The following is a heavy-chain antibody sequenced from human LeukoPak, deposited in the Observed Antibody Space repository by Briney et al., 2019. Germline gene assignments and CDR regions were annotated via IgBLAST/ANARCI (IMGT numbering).Heavy chain of an antibody. J-gene: IGHJ4*02. CDR2: FDPEDGET. D-gene: IGHD2-2*01. CDR1: GYTLTELS. V-gene: IGHV1-24*01. CDR3: ATPTLIYCSSTSCYPFDY. Sequence: ASVKVSCKVSGYTLTELSMHWVRQAPGKGLEWMGGFDPEDGETIYAQKFQGRVTMTEDTSTDTAYMELSSLRSEDTAVYYCATPTLIYCSSTSCYPFDYWGQGTLVTVSS.